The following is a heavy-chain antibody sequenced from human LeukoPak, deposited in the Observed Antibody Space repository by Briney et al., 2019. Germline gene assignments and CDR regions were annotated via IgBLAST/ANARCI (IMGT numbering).Heavy chain of an antibody. CDR2: ISSGSSHI. J-gene: IGHJ4*02. CDR1: GFTFSDYY. Sequence: PGGSPRLSCAASGFTFSDYYMSWIRQAPGKGLEWVSSISSGSSHIHYADSVKGRFTISRDNAKDSLYLQMNSLRAEDTAVYYCARAVGSISMIVVVTPSDYWGQGTLVTVSS. D-gene: IGHD3-22*01. V-gene: IGHV3-11*06. CDR3: ARAVGSISMIVVVTPSDY.